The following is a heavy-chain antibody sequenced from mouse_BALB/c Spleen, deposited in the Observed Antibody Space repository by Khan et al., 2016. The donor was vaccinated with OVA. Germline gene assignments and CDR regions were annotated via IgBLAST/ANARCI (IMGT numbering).Heavy chain of an antibody. V-gene: IGHV1-7*01. CDR3: ARDRIDY. J-gene: IGHJ2*01. CDR1: GYTFTSYW. CDR2: INPTSGYT. Sequence: QVQLKQSGAELAKPGASVKMSCKAFGYTFTSYWMTWIKQRPGQGLEWIGYINPTSGYTDYNQKFKDKATLTADKSSSTAYMQLSSLTSDDSAVYYCARDRIDYWGQGTALTVSS.